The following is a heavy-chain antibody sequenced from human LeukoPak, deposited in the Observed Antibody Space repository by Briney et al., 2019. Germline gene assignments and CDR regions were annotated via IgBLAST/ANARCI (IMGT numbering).Heavy chain of an antibody. V-gene: IGHV3-48*04. CDR3: ATYYYDSSGYKLLDY. D-gene: IGHD3-22*01. CDR2: IISSSSTI. J-gene: IGHJ4*02. Sequence: GGSLRLSCAASGFIISSYSMNWVSQAPGKGLEWVSYIISSSSTIYYADSVKGRFTISRDNAKNTLYLQMNSLRAEDTAVYYCATYYYDSSGYKLLDYWGQGTLVTVSS. CDR1: GFIISSYS.